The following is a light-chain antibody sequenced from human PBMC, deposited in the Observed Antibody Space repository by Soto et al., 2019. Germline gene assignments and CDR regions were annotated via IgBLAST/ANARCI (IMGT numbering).Light chain of an antibody. CDR3: CSYAGSSTWV. CDR1: SSDVGSYNL. Sequence: QSALTQPASVSGSPGQSITISCTETSSDVGSYNLVSWFQQHPGKAPKLMIYEGSKRPSGVSDRFSGSKSGNTASLTISWLQAEDEADYYCCSYAGSSTWVFGGGTKLTVL. CDR2: EGS. V-gene: IGLV2-23*01. J-gene: IGLJ3*02.